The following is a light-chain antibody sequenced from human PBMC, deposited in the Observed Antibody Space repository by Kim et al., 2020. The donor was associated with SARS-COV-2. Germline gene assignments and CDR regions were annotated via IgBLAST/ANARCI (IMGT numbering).Light chain of an antibody. CDR3: CSYAVSYSLV. J-gene: IGLJ2*01. Sequence: GQSVTITCTGTSSDVGGYSYVAWDQQHPRTAPKLMVYDVTKRPSGVPDRFSGSKSGNTASLTISGLQAEDEADYYCCSYAVSYSLVFGGGTQLTVL. CDR2: DVT. V-gene: IGLV2-11*03. CDR1: SSDVGGYSY.